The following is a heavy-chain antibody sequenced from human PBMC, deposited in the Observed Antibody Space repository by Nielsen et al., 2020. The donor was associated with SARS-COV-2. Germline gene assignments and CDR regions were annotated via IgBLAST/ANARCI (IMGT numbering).Heavy chain of an antibody. V-gene: IGHV3-66*01. Sequence: PWVGPCFPFSDYYMNWVRHAAGKGLEWVSVIYSDGSACYADSVNGRFTVSRDNFKKMLFLQMNSLRDEDTGVYYCVRDNWCRIDVLGQGATVTVSS. J-gene: IGHJ6*02. CDR2: IYSDGSA. D-gene: IGHD1-20*01. CDR3: VRDNWCRIDV. CDR1: CFPFSDYY.